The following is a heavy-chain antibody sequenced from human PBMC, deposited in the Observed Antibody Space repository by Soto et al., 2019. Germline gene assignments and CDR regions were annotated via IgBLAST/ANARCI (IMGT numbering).Heavy chain of an antibody. CDR1: GFNFRTYA. Sequence: EVRLLQSGGGSEQPGGSLRLSCAASGFNFRTYAMYWVRQAPGKGLEWVAAIDDGNIAYYADSVKGRFIISRDNSRNTLHLQMDGLTVEDTAIYFCTKRPPCARDCWYFDDWGQGILVTVSS. V-gene: IGHV3-23*05. D-gene: IGHD2-21*02. CDR3: TKRPPCARDCWYFDD. CDR2: IDDGNIA. J-gene: IGHJ4*02.